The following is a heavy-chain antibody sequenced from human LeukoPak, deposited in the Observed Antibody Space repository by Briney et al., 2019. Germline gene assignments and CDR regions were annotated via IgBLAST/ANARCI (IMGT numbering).Heavy chain of an antibody. D-gene: IGHD6-25*01. Sequence: ASVKVSCKASGYTFTGYYMHWVRQAPGQGLEWMGWINPNSGGTNYAQKFQGRVTMTRDTSISTAYMELSRLRSDDTAVYYCVRQRIQGNWFDPWGQGTPVTVSS. CDR3: VRQRIQGNWFDP. J-gene: IGHJ5*02. V-gene: IGHV1-2*02. CDR2: INPNSGGT. CDR1: GYTFTGYY.